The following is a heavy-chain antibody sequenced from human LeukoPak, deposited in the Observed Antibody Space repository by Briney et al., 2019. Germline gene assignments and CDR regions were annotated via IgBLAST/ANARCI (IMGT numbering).Heavy chain of an antibody. J-gene: IGHJ3*02. V-gene: IGHV4-30-4*01. CDR3: ARQPARGAFDI. CDR1: GGSISSGDYY. CDR2: IYYSGST. Sequence: SETLSLTCTVSGGSISSGDYYWSWIRQPPGTGLEWIGYIYYSGSTYYNPSLKSRVTISVDTSNNQFSLKLSSVTAADTAVYYCARQPARGAFDIWGQGTMVTVSS.